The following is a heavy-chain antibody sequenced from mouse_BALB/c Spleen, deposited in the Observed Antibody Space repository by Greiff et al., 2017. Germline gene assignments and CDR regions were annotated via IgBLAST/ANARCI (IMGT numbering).Heavy chain of an antibody. Sequence: DVKLQESGPGLVKPSQSLSLTCTVTGYSITSDYAWNWIRQFPGNKLEWMGYISYSGSTSYNPSLKSRISITRDTSKNQFFLQLNSVTTEDTATYYCARGGYYGFDYWGQGTTLTVSS. J-gene: IGHJ2*01. V-gene: IGHV3-2*02. CDR2: ISYSGST. CDR3: ARGGYYGFDY. CDR1: GYSITSDYA. D-gene: IGHD1-1*01.